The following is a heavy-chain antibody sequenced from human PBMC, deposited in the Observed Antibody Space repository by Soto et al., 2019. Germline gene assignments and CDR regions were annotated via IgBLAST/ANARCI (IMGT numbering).Heavy chain of an antibody. D-gene: IGHD3-22*01. CDR1: GGSFSGYY. Sequence: PSETLSLTCAVYGGSFSGYYWSWIRQPPGKGLEWIGEINPSGSTNYNPQLKSRVTISVDTSKNQFSLKLSSVTAADTAVYYCARRAGYYYDSSGPEDYWGQGTLVTVSS. J-gene: IGHJ4*02. CDR2: INPSGST. CDR3: ARRAGYYYDSSGPEDY. V-gene: IGHV4-34*01.